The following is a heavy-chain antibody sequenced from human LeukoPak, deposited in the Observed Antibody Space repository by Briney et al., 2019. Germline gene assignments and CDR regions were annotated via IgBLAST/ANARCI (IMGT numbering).Heavy chain of an antibody. Sequence: ASVKVSCKASGYRFISNYIQWVRQAPGLGPEWMGWMHPGNGNTGYAEKFQGRVTMTRDTSINTAYMDLNSLRSDGTAVYYCAREGSYCVGGDCYSFDFWGQGTLITVSS. V-gene: IGHV1-2*02. CDR2: MHPGNGNT. J-gene: IGHJ4*02. CDR3: AREGSYCVGGDCYSFDF. CDR1: GYRFISNY. D-gene: IGHD2-21*02.